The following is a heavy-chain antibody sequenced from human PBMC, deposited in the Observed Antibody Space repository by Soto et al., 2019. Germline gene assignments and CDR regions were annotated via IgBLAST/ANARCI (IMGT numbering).Heavy chain of an antibody. Sequence: ASVKVSCKAYDYTFTSYGISWVRQAPGQGLEWMGGVSASNGNTNYAQNVQGRVTMTTDTSTSTAYMELRSLRSDDTAVYYCARVSVAGEADYWGQGTLVTVSS. CDR1: DYTFTSYG. D-gene: IGHD6-19*01. CDR2: VSASNGNT. J-gene: IGHJ4*02. V-gene: IGHV1-18*01. CDR3: ARVSVAGEADY.